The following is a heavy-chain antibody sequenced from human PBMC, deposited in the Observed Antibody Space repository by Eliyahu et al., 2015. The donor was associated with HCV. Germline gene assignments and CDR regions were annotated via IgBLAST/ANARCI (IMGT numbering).Heavy chain of an antibody. D-gene: IGHD6-13*01. CDR2: IYYSGST. V-gene: IGHV4-39*01. CDR3: ASYAGGTAADAPWGQSTAP. CDR1: GGSISSSSYC. J-gene: IGHJ5*02. Sequence: QLQLQESGPGLVKPSETLSLTCTVSGGSISSSSYCWGWRRXPPGKGLEWIGSIYYSGSTYYNPSLKSRVTISVDTSKNQFSLKLSSVTAADTAVYYCASYAGGTAADAPWGQSTAPWGQGTLVTVSS.